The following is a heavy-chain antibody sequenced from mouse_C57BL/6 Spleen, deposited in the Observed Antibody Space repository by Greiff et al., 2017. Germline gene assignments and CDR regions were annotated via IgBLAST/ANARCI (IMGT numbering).Heavy chain of an antibody. J-gene: IGHJ4*01. CDR3: ARFPYDYDAMDY. Sequence: QVQLKQPGAELVRPGSSVKLSCKASGYTFTSYWMDWVKQRPGQGLEWIGNIYPSDSETHYNQKFKDKATLTVDKSSSTAYMQLSSLTSEDSAVYYCARFPYDYDAMDYWGQGTSVTVSS. V-gene: IGHV1-61*01. CDR1: GYTFTSYW. CDR2: IYPSDSET.